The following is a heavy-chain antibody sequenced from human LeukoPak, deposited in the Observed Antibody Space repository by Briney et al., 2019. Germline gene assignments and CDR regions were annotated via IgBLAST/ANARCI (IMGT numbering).Heavy chain of an antibody. CDR2: IWYDGSNK. D-gene: IGHD1-26*01. V-gene: IGHV3-33*01. CDR3: ARDRAAGIVGATY. J-gene: IGHJ4*02. Sequence: GGSLRLSCAASGFTFSSYGMHWVRQAPGKGLEWVAVIWYDGSNKYYADSVKGRFTISRDNSKNTLYLQMNSLRAEDTAVYYCARDRAAGIVGATYWGQGTLVTVSS. CDR1: GFTFSSYG.